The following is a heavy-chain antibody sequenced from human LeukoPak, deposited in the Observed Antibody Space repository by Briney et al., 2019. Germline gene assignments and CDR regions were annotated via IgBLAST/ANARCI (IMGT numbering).Heavy chain of an antibody. CDR3: AKDIYDFWSGYYQARPYYYGMDV. Sequence: GGSLRISCAASGFTFDDYAMHWVRQAPGKGLEWVSGISWNSGSIGYADSVKGRFTISRDNAKNSLYLQMNSLRAEDTALYYCAKDIYDFWSGYYQARPYYYGMDVWGQGTTVTVSS. CDR1: GFTFDDYA. D-gene: IGHD3-3*01. CDR2: ISWNSGSI. J-gene: IGHJ6*02. V-gene: IGHV3-9*01.